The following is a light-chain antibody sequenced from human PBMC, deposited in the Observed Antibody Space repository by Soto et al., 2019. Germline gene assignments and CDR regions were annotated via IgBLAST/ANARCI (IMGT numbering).Light chain of an antibody. J-gene: IGKJ2*01. CDR2: AAS. CDR3: QQSYSTPYT. CDR1: QSISSY. Sequence: DIQMTQSPSSLSASVGDRVTITCRASQSISSYLNWYQQKPGKAPKLLIYAASSLQSRVPSRFSGSGSGTDFTLTISSLQHEAFATYYCQQSYSTPYTFGQGTKLEIK. V-gene: IGKV1-39*01.